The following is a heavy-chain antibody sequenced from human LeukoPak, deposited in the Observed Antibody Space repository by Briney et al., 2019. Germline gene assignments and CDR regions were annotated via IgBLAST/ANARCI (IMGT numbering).Heavy chain of an antibody. D-gene: IGHD2-15*01. J-gene: IGHJ4*02. CDR1: GFTFSSYA. V-gene: IGHV3-23*01. Sequence: PGGSLRLSCAASGFTFSSYAMSWVRQAPRKGLEWVSAISGSGGSTYYADSVKGRSTISRDNSKNTLSLQLNSLRAEDTAVYYCAKHGVIMTGYSYSPVDNWGQGTLVTVSS. CDR2: ISGSGGST. CDR3: AKHGVIMTGYSYSPVDN.